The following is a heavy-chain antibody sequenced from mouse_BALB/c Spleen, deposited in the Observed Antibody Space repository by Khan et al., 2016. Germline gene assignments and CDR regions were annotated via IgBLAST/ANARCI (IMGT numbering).Heavy chain of an antibody. Sequence: EVQLQESGPGLVKPSQSLSLTCTVTGYPITSDYAWNWIRQFPGNKLEWMGYISYSGSTSYNPSLKSRISITRDTSKNQFFLQLNSVTTEDTATYYCARSWRGFYAMDYWGQGTSVTVSS. J-gene: IGHJ4*01. CDR2: ISYSGST. CDR1: GYPITSDYA. V-gene: IGHV3-2*02. CDR3: ARSWRGFYAMDY.